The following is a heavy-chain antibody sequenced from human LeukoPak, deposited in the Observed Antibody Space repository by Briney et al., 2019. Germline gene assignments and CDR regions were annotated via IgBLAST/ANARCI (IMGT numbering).Heavy chain of an antibody. CDR3: ARDPYNGSYGDDYYYYMDV. D-gene: IGHD1-26*01. J-gene: IGHJ6*03. CDR1: GFTFSSYS. V-gene: IGHV3-21*01. CDR2: ITRGSIYT. Sequence: GGSLRLSCAASGFTFSSYSMNWVRQTPGKGLEWVSSITRGSIYTFYADSVKGRFTISRDNAKNSLSLQMNSLRAEDTAVYYCARDPYNGSYGDDYYYYMDVWGKGTTVTISS.